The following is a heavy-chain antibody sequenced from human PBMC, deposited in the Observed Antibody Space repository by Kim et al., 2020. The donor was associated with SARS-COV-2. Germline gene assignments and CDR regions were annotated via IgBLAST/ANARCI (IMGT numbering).Heavy chain of an antibody. V-gene: IGHV3-21*01. CDR2: ISSSSSYI. D-gene: IGHD1-26*01. CDR1: GFTFSSYS. Sequence: GGSLRLSCAASGFTFSSYSMNWVRQAPGKGLEWVSSISSSSSYIYYADSVKGRFTISRDNAKNSLYLQMNSLRAEDTAVYYCASRLVVGAHGIVGYWGQGTLVTVSS. CDR3: ASRLVVGAHGIVGY. J-gene: IGHJ4*02.